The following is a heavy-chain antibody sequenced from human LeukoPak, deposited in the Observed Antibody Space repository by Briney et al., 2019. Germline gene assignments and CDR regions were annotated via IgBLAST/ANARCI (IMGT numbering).Heavy chain of an antibody. CDR3: ARVVGATYDAFDI. V-gene: IGHV4-4*07. J-gene: IGHJ3*02. Sequence: SETLSLTCTVSGASISSYYWSCIRQPAGKGLDWIGRIYTSGSTNYNPSLKSRVTMSVDTSKNQFSLKLSSVTAADTAVYYCARVVGATYDAFDIWGQGTMVTVSS. CDR1: GASISSYY. CDR2: IYTSGST. D-gene: IGHD1-26*01.